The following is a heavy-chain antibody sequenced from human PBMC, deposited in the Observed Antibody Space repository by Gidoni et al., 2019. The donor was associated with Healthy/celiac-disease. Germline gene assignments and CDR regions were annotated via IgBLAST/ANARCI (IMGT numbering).Heavy chain of an antibody. CDR1: GGSVSSGSYS. J-gene: IGHJ4*02. D-gene: IGHD3-22*01. CDR3: AREGIVYRPSGLDY. V-gene: IGHV4-61*01. CDR2: IYYSGST. Sequence: QVQLQASGPGLVKPSETLSLTCTVSGGSVSSGSYSWCWIRQPPGKGLEWIGYIYYSGSTNYNPSLKSRVTISVDTSKNQFSLKLSSVTAADTAVYYCAREGIVYRPSGLDYWGQGTLVTVSS.